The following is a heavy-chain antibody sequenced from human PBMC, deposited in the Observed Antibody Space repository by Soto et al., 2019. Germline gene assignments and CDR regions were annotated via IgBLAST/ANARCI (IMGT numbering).Heavy chain of an antibody. CDR1: RCTFSSYA. J-gene: IGHJ6*02. Sequence: ASVKVSCKASRCTFSSYAISWVRQAPGQGLEWMGGIIPIFGTANYAQRYQGRVTITADESTSTAYMELSSLRSEDTAVYYCARGCGTMVRGVINSNYYYGMDVWGQGTTVTVSS. CDR2: IIPIFGTA. D-gene: IGHD3-10*01. V-gene: IGHV1-69*13. CDR3: ARGCGTMVRGVINSNYYYGMDV.